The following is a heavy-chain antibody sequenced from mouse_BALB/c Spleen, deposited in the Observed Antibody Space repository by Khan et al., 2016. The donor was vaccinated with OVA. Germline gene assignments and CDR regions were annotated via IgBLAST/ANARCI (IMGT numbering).Heavy chain of an antibody. CDR3: ATSYFYGYYFDY. D-gene: IGHD1-1*01. Sequence: EVELVESGGGLVQPGRSQKLSCAASGFTFNSYGMHWVRQAPETGLEWVAYISGDSNTIYYADTVNGRFPISRDNPKNTLFLQMTSLMSEDTAMYYCATSYFYGYYFDYWGPGTTLTVS. CDR1: GFTFNSYG. CDR2: ISGDSNTI. J-gene: IGHJ2*01. V-gene: IGHV5-17*02.